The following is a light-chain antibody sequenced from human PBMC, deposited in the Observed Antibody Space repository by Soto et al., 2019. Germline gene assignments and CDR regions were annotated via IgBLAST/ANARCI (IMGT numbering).Light chain of an antibody. CDR1: QTVSRN. V-gene: IGKV3-15*01. CDR2: GAS. J-gene: IGKJ1*01. CDR3: QQYYEWPRGT. Sequence: VLTQSPGTLSVSPGDTVTLSCRARQTVSRNLAWYQQKPGQAPRLLIYGASTRATGIPARFSGSGSGTEFTLTISSLQSGDAAVYYCQQYYEWPRGTFGQGTKVDIK.